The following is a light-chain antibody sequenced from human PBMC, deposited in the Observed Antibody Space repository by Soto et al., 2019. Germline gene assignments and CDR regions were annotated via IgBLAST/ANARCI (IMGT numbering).Light chain of an antibody. CDR3: SSFTSSSTYV. CDR2: EVS. Sequence: QSVLTQPPSVSGSPGQSVTISCSGTSSDVGSYNRVSWYQQPPGTAPKLMIYEVSNRPSGVPDPFSGSKSGNTASLTISGLQAEDEADYYCSSFTSSSTYVFGTGTKLTVL. J-gene: IGLJ1*01. CDR1: SSDVGSYNR. V-gene: IGLV2-18*02.